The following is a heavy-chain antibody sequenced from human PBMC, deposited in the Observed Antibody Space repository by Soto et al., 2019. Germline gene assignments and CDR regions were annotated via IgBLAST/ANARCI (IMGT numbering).Heavy chain of an antibody. J-gene: IGHJ4*02. CDR1: GFTFSSYS. V-gene: IGHV3-48*01. CDR3: ARGAGVVRTYYFDY. CDR2: ISSSSSTI. D-gene: IGHD3-3*01. Sequence: EVQLAESGGGLVQPGGSLRLSCAASGFTFSSYSMNWVRQAPGKGLEWVSYISSSSSTIYYADSVKGRFTISRDNAKNSLYLQMNSLRAEDTAVYYCARGAGVVRTYYFDYWGQGTLVTVSS.